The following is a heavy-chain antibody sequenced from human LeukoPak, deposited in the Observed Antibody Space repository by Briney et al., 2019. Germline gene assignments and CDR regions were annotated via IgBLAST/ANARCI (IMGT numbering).Heavy chain of an antibody. CDR3: ARHVRKRGIAVAGTPGWFDP. D-gene: IGHD6-19*01. CDR1: GDSVSSGSGG. J-gene: IGHJ5*02. Sequence: SQTLSLTCDISGDSVSSGSGGWNWIRQSPSRGLEWLGRIYYRSQWYNDDAVSVKGRISINPDTAKNQFSLKLSSVTAADTAVYYCARHVRKRGIAVAGTPGWFDPWGQGTLVTVSS. CDR2: IYYRSQWYN. V-gene: IGHV6-1*01.